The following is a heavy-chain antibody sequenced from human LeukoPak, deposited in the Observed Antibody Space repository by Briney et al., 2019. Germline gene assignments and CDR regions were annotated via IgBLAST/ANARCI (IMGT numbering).Heavy chain of an antibody. J-gene: IGHJ5*02. Sequence: GASVKVSCKVSGYTLTELSIHWVRQAPGKGLEWMGGFDPEDGETIYAQKFQGRVTMTEDTSTDTAYMELSSLRPEDTAVYYCATVGGPPPWFDPWGQGTLVTVSS. CDR1: GYTLTELS. CDR3: ATVGGPPPWFDP. D-gene: IGHD1-26*01. CDR2: FDPEDGET. V-gene: IGHV1-24*01.